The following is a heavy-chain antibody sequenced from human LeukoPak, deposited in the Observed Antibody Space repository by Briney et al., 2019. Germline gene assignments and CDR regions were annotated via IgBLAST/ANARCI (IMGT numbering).Heavy chain of an antibody. CDR2: INYSGST. J-gene: IGHJ4*02. CDR3: ARVGYSSGWYLDY. D-gene: IGHD6-19*01. V-gene: IGHV4-59*01. Sequence: SETLSLTCTVSGGSISSYYWSWIRQPPGKGLEWIGYINYSGSTNYNPSLKSRVTISVDTSKNQFSLKLSSVTAADTAVYYCARVGYSSGWYLDYWGQGTLVTVSS. CDR1: GGSISSYY.